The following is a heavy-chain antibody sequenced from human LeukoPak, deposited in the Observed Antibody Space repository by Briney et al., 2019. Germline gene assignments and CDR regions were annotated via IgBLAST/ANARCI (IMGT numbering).Heavy chain of an antibody. CDR1: GFNLNDAW. Sequence: GGSLRLSCAASGFNLNDAWMSWVRQAPGKGLEWVSVIYSGGSTYHADSVKGRFTISRHNSKNTLYLQMNSLRAEDTAVYYCATTSYYDFWSGYYTDKDYYYGMDVWGQGTTVTVSS. V-gene: IGHV3-53*04. CDR2: IYSGGST. J-gene: IGHJ6*02. CDR3: ATTSYYDFWSGYYTDKDYYYGMDV. D-gene: IGHD3-3*01.